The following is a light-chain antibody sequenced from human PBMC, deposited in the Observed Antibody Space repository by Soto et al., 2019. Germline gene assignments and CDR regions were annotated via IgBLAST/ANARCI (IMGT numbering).Light chain of an antibody. Sequence: QSVLTQPPSVSAAPGQKVTTSCSGSSSNIGNNFVSWYQQLPGTAPKLLIYDNNKRDSGIPDRFSGSKSGTSATLGITGLQTGDGADYYCGTWDSSLSAYVFGTGTKVTVL. J-gene: IGLJ1*01. CDR1: SSNIGNNF. CDR3: GTWDSSLSAYV. CDR2: DNN. V-gene: IGLV1-51*01.